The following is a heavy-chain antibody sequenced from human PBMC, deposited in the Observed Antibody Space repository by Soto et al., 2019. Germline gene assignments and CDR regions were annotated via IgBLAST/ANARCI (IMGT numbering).Heavy chain of an antibody. D-gene: IGHD3-10*01. CDR3: ARDSTPDYYGSGSYYKT. CDR1: GGTFSSYA. CDR2: IIPIFGTA. J-gene: IGHJ5*02. V-gene: IGHV1-69*13. Sequence: SVKVSCKASGGTFSSYAISWVRQAPGQGLEWMGGIIPIFGTANYAQKFQGRVTITADESTSTAYMELSSLRSEDTTVYYCARDSTPDYYGSGSYYKTWGQGTLVTVSS.